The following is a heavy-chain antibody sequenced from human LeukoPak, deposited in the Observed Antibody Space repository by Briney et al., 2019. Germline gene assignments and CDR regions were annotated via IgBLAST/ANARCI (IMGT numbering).Heavy chain of an antibody. CDR1: GFTFSSYA. Sequence: GGSLRLSCAASGFTFSSYAMSWVRQAPGKGLDWVSGISGSGGTTYYADSVKGRFTISRDNSENTLFLQLNSLRAEDTAVYYCAKHIAAAYFDFWGQGTLVTVSS. CDR3: AKHIAAAYFDF. D-gene: IGHD6-13*01. V-gene: IGHV3-23*01. J-gene: IGHJ4*02. CDR2: ISGSGGTT.